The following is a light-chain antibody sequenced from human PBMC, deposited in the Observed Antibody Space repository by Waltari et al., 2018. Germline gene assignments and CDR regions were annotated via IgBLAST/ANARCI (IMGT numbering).Light chain of an antibody. CDR1: KSDVGFYNY. CDR2: DVS. J-gene: IGLJ3*02. CDR3: KSYTGTGSWV. V-gene: IGLV2-14*03. Sequence: QSALTQPASVSGSPGQSITISCTGTKSDVGFYNYVTWYQQPPGKAPKVIIYDVSQRPSGITNRFSGAKSGNTGSLTSSGLQADGEADYYCKSYTGTGSWVSGGGTKLTVL.